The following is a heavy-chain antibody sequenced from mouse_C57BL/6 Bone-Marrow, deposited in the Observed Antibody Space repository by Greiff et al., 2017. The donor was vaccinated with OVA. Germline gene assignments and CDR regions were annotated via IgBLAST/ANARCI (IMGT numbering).Heavy chain of an antibody. CDR3: AREGGWAPYFDY. J-gene: IGHJ2*01. D-gene: IGHD3-3*01. CDR1: CYPFPSSW. V-gene: IGHV1-69*01. CDR2: IDPSDSYT. Sequence: QVQLQQPGAELVMPGASVKLSCTASCYPFPSSWMHWVKQRPGQGLEWIGEIDPSDSYTNYNQKFKGKSTLTVDKSSSTAYMQLSSLTSEDSAVYYCAREGGWAPYFDYWGQGTTLTVSS.